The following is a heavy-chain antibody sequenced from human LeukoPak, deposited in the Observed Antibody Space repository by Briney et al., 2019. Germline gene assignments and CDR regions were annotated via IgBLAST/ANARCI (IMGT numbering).Heavy chain of an antibody. Sequence: GGSLRLSCAASGFTFSNYWMHWVRQAPGKGLVWVSRINGDGSSTGDADSVKGRFIISRDNAKNTLYLQMNSLRVEDTAVYYCTRIPYSSAYPYYYYAMDVWGQGTTVTASS. V-gene: IGHV3-74*01. CDR1: GFTFSNYW. CDR3: TRIPYSSAYPYYYYAMDV. J-gene: IGHJ6*02. D-gene: IGHD5-18*01. CDR2: INGDGSST.